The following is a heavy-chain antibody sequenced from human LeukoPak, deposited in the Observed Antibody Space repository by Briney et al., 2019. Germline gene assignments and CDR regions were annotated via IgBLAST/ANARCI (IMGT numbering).Heavy chain of an antibody. V-gene: IGHV3-74*03. D-gene: IGHD3-16*01. CDR1: GFSFSTYW. CDR3: ARRGNRQPFDY. CDR2: INDDGTES. J-gene: IGHJ4*02. Sequence: GGSLRLSCATSGFSFSTYWMHWVRQAPGKGLVWVSRINDDGTESSYADSVKGRFTISRDNAKNSLYLQMNSLRAEDTAVYYCARRGNRQPFDYWGQGTLVTVSS.